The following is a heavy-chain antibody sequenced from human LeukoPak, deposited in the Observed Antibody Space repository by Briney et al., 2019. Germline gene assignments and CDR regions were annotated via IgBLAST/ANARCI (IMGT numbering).Heavy chain of an antibody. CDR3: ARGLMMAVAGRGEFHY. J-gene: IGHJ4*02. V-gene: IGHV4-59*01. CDR1: GGSISSYY. CDR2: IYYSGST. Sequence: SETLSLTCTVSGGSISSYYWSWLRQPPGKALEWIGYIYYSGSTNYNPSLKSRVTISVDTSKDQFSLKLSSVTAADTAVYYCARGLMMAVAGRGEFHYWGQGTLVTVSS. D-gene: IGHD6-13*01.